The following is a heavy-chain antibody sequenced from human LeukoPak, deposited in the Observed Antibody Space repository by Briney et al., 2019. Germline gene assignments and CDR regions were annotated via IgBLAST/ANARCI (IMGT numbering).Heavy chain of an antibody. CDR1: GFTFSSYG. CDR3: AKTLNNYDNSGYCDY. D-gene: IGHD3-22*01. V-gene: IGHV3-30*02. Sequence: GGSLRLSCAASGFTFSSYGMHWVRQAPGKGLEWVAFIRYDGSDKYYADSVKGRFTISRDNSKNTLYLQMNSLRAEDTAVYFCAKTLNNYDNSGYCDYWGQGTLVTVSS. CDR2: IRYDGSDK. J-gene: IGHJ4*02.